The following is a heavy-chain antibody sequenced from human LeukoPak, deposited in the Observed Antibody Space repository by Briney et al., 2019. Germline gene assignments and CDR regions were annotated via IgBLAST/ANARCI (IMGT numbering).Heavy chain of an antibody. CDR2: ISGSGGST. CDR3: AKDGVVPANFDY. D-gene: IGHD2-2*01. V-gene: IGHV3-23*01. CDR1: GFTCSSYA. J-gene: IGHJ4*02. Sequence: GGSLRRSCSASGFTCSSYAMSWVGQAPGKGLEWVSAISGSGGSTYYADSVKGRFTISRDISKNTLYLQMNSLRAEDTAVYYCAKDGVVPANFDYWGQGTLVTVSS.